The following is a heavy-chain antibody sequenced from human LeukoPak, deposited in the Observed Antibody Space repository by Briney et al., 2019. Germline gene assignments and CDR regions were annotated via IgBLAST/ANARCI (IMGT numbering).Heavy chain of an antibody. J-gene: IGHJ4*02. CDR3: ARDCGGDCYSNMYYFDY. V-gene: IGHV4-34*01. D-gene: IGHD2-21*02. CDR1: GGYLSGYD. Sequence: SETLSLTCAVYGGYLSGYDWSWIRQPPGHGPHLIGATKHSGSTNYNPSLKSRVTISVDTSKNQFSLKLSSVTAADTAVYYCARDCGGDCYSNMYYFDYWGQGTLVTVSS. CDR2: TKHSGST.